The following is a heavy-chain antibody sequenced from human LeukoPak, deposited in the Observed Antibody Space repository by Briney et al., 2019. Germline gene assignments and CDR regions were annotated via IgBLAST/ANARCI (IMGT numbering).Heavy chain of an antibody. Sequence: GGSQRLSCAASGFTFDDYAMHWVRQAPGKGLEWVSGISWNSGSIGYADSVKGRFTISRDNAKNSLYLQMNSLRAEDTALYYCAKTSRAYYYYGMDVWGQGTTVTVSS. CDR1: GFTFDDYA. CDR3: AKTSRAYYYYGMDV. CDR2: ISWNSGSI. J-gene: IGHJ6*02. V-gene: IGHV3-9*01.